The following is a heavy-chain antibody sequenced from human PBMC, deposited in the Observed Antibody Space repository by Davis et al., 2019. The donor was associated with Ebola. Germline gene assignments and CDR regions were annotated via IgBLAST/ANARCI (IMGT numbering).Heavy chain of an antibody. Sequence: PGGSLRLSCTDSVITFSSYAMTWVRQAPGKGLEWVSAISGSGGSTYYADSVKGRFTISRDNSRGTLYLQMNSLRVEDSAIYYCVTDSSNIWFDIWGQGTLVTVSS. V-gene: IGHV3-23*01. CDR1: VITFSSYA. CDR3: VTDSSNIWFDI. CDR2: ISGSGGST. J-gene: IGHJ3*02. D-gene: IGHD2/OR15-2a*01.